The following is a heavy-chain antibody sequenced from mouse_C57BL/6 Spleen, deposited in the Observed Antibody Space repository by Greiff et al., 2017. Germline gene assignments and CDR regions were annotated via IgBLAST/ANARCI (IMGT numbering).Heavy chain of an antibody. J-gene: IGHJ4*01. CDR3: ARNGGLRRYAMDY. D-gene: IGHD2-2*01. CDR1: GFSLTSYG. CDR2: IWSGGST. V-gene: IGHV2-2*01. Sequence: VKLVESGPGLVQPSQSLSITCTVSGFSLTSYGVHWVRQSPGKGLEWLGVIWSGGSTDYNAAFISRLSISKDNSKSQVFFKMNSLQADDTAIYYCARNGGLRRYAMDYWGQGTSVTVSS.